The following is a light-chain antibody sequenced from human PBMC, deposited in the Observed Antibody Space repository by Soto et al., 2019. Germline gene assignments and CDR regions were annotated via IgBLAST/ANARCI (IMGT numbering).Light chain of an antibody. CDR2: WAS. Sequence: DIVMTQSPDSRAVSLGERATINCKSSQSLLFSSNNRNYLTWYQQKPGQPPKLLIYWASTRESGVPDRFSGSGSGTDFTLTISSLQAEDVAVYYCQQYYSAPPTFGQGTKVEIK. V-gene: IGKV4-1*01. CDR1: QSLLFSSNNRNY. J-gene: IGKJ1*01. CDR3: QQYYSAPPT.